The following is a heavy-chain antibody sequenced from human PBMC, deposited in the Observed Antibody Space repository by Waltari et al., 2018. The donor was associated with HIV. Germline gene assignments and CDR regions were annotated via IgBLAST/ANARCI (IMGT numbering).Heavy chain of an antibody. V-gene: IGHV4-59*01. CDR3: AKERDSSGWPGVVDY. J-gene: IGHJ4*02. CDR1: GGSISRYY. D-gene: IGHD6-19*01. CDR2: IYYSGST. Sequence: QVQLQESGPGLVKLSETLSLTCTVSGGSISRYYWSWIRQPPGKGLECIGYIYYSGSTNNNHSPKSRVTMSVDTSKNPFSLQLSSVTAADTAVYYCAKERDSSGWPGVVDYWGQGTLVTVSS.